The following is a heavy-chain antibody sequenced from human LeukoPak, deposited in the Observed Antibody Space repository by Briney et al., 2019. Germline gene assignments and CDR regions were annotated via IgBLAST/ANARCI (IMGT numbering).Heavy chain of an antibody. V-gene: IGHV4-59*02. D-gene: IGHD3-9*01. CDR3: ARMVYYDILTGYYSSFDY. CDR1: GGSVSSYY. J-gene: IGHJ4*02. Sequence: PSETLSLTCNVSGGSVSSYYWSWIRQPPGKGLEWIGYIYYSGSTNYNPSLKSRVTISVDTSKNQFSLKLSSVTAADTAVYYCARMVYYDILTGYYSSFDYWGQGTLVTVSS. CDR2: IYYSGST.